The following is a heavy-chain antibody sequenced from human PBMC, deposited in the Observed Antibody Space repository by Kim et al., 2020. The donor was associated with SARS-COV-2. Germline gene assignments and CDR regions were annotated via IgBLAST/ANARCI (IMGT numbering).Heavy chain of an antibody. J-gene: IGHJ4*02. CDR3: ASQVPYGDPVDY. Sequence: SETLSLTCAVYGGSFSGYYWSWIRQPPGKGLEWIGEINHSGSTNYNPSLKSRVTISVDTSKNQFSLKLSSVTAADTAVYYCASQVPYGDPVDYWGQGTLVTVSS. D-gene: IGHD4-17*01. CDR1: GGSFSGYY. CDR2: INHSGST. V-gene: IGHV4-34*01.